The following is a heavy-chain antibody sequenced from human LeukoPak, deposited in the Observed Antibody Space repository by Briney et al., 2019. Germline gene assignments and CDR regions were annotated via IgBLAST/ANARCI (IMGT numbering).Heavy chain of an antibody. D-gene: IGHD2-21*01. Sequence: SETLPLTCTVSGGSISSGSHWWGWIRQPPGKGLEWIGSMDYSGRTYYDPSLRSRVTISVDTSSNQFSLRLRSVIDIDAGVYYCARHFVAVHSAGLGEWFDPRGQGTLVTVSS. CDR1: GGSISSGSHW. V-gene: IGHV4-39*01. J-gene: IGHJ5*02. CDR3: ARHFVAVHSAGLGEWFDP. CDR2: MDYSGRT.